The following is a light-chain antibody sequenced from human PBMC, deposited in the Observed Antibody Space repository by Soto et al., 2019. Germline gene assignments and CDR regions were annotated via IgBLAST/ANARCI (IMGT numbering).Light chain of an antibody. CDR3: QQYNGWPIT. V-gene: IGKV3-15*01. CDR2: GAS. Sequence: VMTQSPDTLSASQGERVSLSCRASQSVNHNLAWYHQKPGQAPRLLIYGASTRATGFPARFSGSGSGTEFPLTIGSLQSEDFAVYYCQQYNGWPITFGQGTRLEIK. CDR1: QSVNHN. J-gene: IGKJ5*01.